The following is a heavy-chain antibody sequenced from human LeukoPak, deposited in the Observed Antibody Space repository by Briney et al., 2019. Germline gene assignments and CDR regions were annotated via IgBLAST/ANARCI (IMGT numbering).Heavy chain of an antibody. CDR2: VYYSGKT. J-gene: IGHJ4*02. D-gene: IGHD4-17*01. V-gene: IGHV4-59*08. Sequence: NPSETLSLTCTVSGGSINRYYWSWIRQPPGKGLESMGYVYYSGKTKYNPSLKSRVTISVDTSKNHISLRLKSVTAADTAVYYCARHIDDYGDANFDSWGQGTLVTVSS. CDR1: GGSINRYY. CDR3: ARHIDDYGDANFDS.